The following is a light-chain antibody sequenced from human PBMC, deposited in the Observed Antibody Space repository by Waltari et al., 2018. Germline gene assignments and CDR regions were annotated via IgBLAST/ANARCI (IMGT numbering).Light chain of an antibody. CDR1: QSVFYSSYNKND. Sequence: DIVMTQSPDSLSVSLGERATINCKSSQSVFYSSYNKNDLAWYQQKPGQPPKLLIYWASTRESGVPDRFSGSGSGTDFTLTISSLQPDDFATYYCQQYDNYPYTFGQGTKLEIK. CDR3: QQYDNYPYT. V-gene: IGKV4-1*01. J-gene: IGKJ2*01. CDR2: WAS.